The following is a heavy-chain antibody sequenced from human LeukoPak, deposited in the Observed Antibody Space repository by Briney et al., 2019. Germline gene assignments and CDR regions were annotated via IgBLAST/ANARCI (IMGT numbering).Heavy chain of an antibody. J-gene: IGHJ6*02. Sequence: PSETLSLTCTVSGGSISSGGHFWSWVRQHPGKGLEWTGYIYYSGSTYYNPSLKSRVTISVDTSKNQFSLKLSSVTAADTAVYYCARREYSYGYLGYYYYGMDVWGQGTTVTVSS. CDR3: ARREYSYGYLGYYYYGMDV. V-gene: IGHV4-31*03. CDR1: GGSISSGGHF. CDR2: IYYSGST. D-gene: IGHD5-18*01.